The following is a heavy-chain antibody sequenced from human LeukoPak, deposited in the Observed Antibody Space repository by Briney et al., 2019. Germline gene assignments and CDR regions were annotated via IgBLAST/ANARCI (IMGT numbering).Heavy chain of an antibody. Sequence: GGSLRLSCAASGFTFSSYAMSWVRQAPGKRLEWVSAISGSGGSTYYADSVKGRFTISRDNSKNTLYLQMNCLRAEDTAVYYCAKDSTSTYSSSWYIPWFDPWGQGTLVTVSS. D-gene: IGHD6-13*01. V-gene: IGHV3-23*01. J-gene: IGHJ5*02. CDR2: ISGSGGST. CDR1: GFTFSSYA. CDR3: AKDSTSTYSSSWYIPWFDP.